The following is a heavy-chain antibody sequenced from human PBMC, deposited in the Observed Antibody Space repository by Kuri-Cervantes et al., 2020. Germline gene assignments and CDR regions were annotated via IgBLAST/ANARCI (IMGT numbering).Heavy chain of an antibody. CDR3: ARSDWFDP. Sequence: GESLKISCAASGFTFINYAMSWVRQAPGKGLVWVSRIKGDASEIFYADSVKGRFTVSRDNAKNMLYLQMNSLRVEDTALYYCARSDWFDPWGQGTLVTVSS. J-gene: IGHJ5*02. CDR1: GFTFINYA. V-gene: IGHV3-74*01. CDR2: IKGDASEI.